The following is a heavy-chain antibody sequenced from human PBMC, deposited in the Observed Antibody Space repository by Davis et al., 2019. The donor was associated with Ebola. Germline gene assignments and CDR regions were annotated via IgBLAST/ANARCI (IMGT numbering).Heavy chain of an antibody. J-gene: IGHJ5*02. D-gene: IGHD3-3*01. Sequence: GESLKISCAASGFTFSSYAMHWDRQAPGKGLEWVAVISYDGSNKYYADSVKGRFTISRDNSKNTLYLQMNSLRAEDTAVYYCARGITIFGVGNWFDPWGQGTLVTVSS. CDR2: ISYDGSNK. V-gene: IGHV3-30-3*01. CDR3: ARGITIFGVGNWFDP. CDR1: GFTFSSYA.